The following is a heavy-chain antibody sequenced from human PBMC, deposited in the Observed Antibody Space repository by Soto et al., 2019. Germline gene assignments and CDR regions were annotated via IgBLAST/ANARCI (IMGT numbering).Heavy chain of an antibody. J-gene: IGHJ6*02. CDR1: GFTFSSYA. Sequence: PGGSLRLSCAASGFTFSSYAMSWVRQAPGKGLEWVSSISSSSSYIYYADSVKGRFTISRDNAKNSLYLQMNSLRAEDTAVYYCARGPLYSSSCMDVWGQGTTVTVSS. CDR2: ISSSSSYI. CDR3: ARGPLYSSSCMDV. D-gene: IGHD6-6*01. V-gene: IGHV3-21*01.